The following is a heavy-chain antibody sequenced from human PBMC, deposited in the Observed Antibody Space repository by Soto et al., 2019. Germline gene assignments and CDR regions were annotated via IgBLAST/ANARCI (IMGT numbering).Heavy chain of an antibody. D-gene: IGHD4-17*01. J-gene: IGHJ4*02. CDR3: ARSTVTEDY. CDR2: IYHSGST. Sequence: QVQLQESGPGLVKPSGTLSLTCAVSGASISSDNWWSWVRQPPGKGLEWIGEIYHSGSTNYNPSLXXRXTXXIDKSKNQSALNLSSVTAADTAVYYCARSTVTEDYWGQGTLVTVSS. V-gene: IGHV4-4*02. CDR1: GASISSDNW.